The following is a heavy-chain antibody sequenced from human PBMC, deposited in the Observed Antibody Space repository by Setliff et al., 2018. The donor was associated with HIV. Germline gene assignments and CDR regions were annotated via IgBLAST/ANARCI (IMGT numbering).Heavy chain of an antibody. V-gene: IGHV1-69*06. CDR3: ATRPPGVHGFSI. D-gene: IGHD3-10*01. CDR1: GGPFNILG. J-gene: IGHJ3*02. Sequence: SVKVSCKASGGPFNILGFTWVRQAPGQGLEWVGGIIPVVDAPIYAQRFQGRVVITADKSTGTAYMQLSSLKFEDTAVYYCATRPPGVHGFSIWGQGTMVTVSS. CDR2: IIPVVDAP.